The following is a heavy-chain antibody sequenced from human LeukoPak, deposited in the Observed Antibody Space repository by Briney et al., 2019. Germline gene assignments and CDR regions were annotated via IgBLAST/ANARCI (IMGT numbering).Heavy chain of an antibody. Sequence: GGSLRLSCAASGFTFSSYEMNWVRQAPGKGLEWVSYISSSGSTIHYADSVKGRFTISRDNAKNSLYLQMNSLRAEDTAVYYCARVEQWLVHGAFDIWGQGTMVTVSS. D-gene: IGHD6-19*01. J-gene: IGHJ3*02. CDR3: ARVEQWLVHGAFDI. CDR1: GFTFSSYE. CDR2: ISSSGSTI. V-gene: IGHV3-48*03.